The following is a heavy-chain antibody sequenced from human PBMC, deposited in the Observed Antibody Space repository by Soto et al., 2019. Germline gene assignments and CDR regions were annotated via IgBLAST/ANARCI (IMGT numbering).Heavy chain of an antibody. CDR1: GFTFSSYD. CDR3: AKVIAVALPFQYGMDV. J-gene: IGHJ6*02. CDR2: ISGSGGST. D-gene: IGHD6-19*01. Sequence: GSLRLSCVASGFTFSSYDMNWVRQAPGKGLEWVSAISGSGGSTPYADSVKGRFTISRDNSKNTLYLQMHSLRAEDTAIYYCAKVIAVALPFQYGMDVWGQGTTVTVSS. V-gene: IGHV3-23*01.